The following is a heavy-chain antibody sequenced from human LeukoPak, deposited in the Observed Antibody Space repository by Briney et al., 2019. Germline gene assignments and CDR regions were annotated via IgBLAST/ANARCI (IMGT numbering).Heavy chain of an antibody. CDR2: IYHSGST. CDR3: ARGVGIAVAGRRAFDI. CDR1: GGSMSSGGYY. D-gene: IGHD6-19*01. J-gene: IGHJ3*02. Sequence: PSQTLSLTCTVSGGSMSSGGYYWSWIRQPPGKDLEWIGYIYHSGSTYYNPSLKSRVTISVDRSKNQFSLMLSSVTAADTAVYYCARGVGIAVAGRRAFDIWGQGTMVTVSS. V-gene: IGHV4-30-2*01.